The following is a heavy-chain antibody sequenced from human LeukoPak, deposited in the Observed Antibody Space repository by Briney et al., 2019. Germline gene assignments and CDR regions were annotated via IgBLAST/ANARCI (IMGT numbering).Heavy chain of an antibody. CDR2: INWNGDST. D-gene: IGHD2-15*01. V-gene: IGHV3-20*04. J-gene: IGHJ4*02. Sequence: PGGSLRLSCAASGFTFDDYGMSWVRQAPGKGLEWVSAINWNGDSTGYADSVKGRFTISRDNARNSLYLQMSSLRAEDTALYYCARVGWSTESYYFDYCGQGTLVTVSS. CDR3: ARVGWSTESYYFDY. CDR1: GFTFDDYG.